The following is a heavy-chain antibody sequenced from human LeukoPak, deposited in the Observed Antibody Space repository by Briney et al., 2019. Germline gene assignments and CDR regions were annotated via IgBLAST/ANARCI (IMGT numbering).Heavy chain of an antibody. CDR3: ARDLRAGSYAFD. CDR1: GFTFSSYW. D-gene: IGHD5-18*01. Sequence: GGSLRLSCAASGFTFSSYWMSWVRQAPGKGLEWVANIKQDGTEKYYVDSVKGRFTISRDNAKNSVYLQMNSLRAEDTAIYYCARDLRAGSYAFDWGQGTLVTVSS. V-gene: IGHV3-7*01. CDR2: IKQDGTEK. J-gene: IGHJ4*02.